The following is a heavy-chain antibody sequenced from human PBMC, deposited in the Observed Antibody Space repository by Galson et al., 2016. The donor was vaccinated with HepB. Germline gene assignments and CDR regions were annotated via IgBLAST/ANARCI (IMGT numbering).Heavy chain of an antibody. J-gene: IGHJ4*02. CDR2: ISGGGGST. D-gene: IGHD3-22*01. Sequence: SLRLSCAASGFTFNNYAMSWVRQPPGKGLEWVSAISGGGGSTYYANSVQGRFTISRDNSKNTLHLQMNSLRAEDTAVYYCAKDHGYYDSSGVDCWGQGTLVTVSS. CDR3: AKDHGYYDSSGVDC. CDR1: GFTFNNYA. V-gene: IGHV3-23*01.